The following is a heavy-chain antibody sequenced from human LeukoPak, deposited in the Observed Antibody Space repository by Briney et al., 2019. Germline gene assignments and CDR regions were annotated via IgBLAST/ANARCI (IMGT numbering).Heavy chain of an antibody. J-gene: IGHJ4*02. V-gene: IGHV4-34*01. CDR1: GGSFSGYY. CDR3: AKENGQQLVYGFDY. Sequence: PSETLSLTCAVYGGSFSGYYWSWIRQPPGKGLEWIGEINHSGSTNYNPSLRSRVTISVDTSKNQFSLKLSSVTAADTAVYYCAKENGQQLVYGFDYWGQGTLVTVSS. D-gene: IGHD6-13*01. CDR2: INHSGST.